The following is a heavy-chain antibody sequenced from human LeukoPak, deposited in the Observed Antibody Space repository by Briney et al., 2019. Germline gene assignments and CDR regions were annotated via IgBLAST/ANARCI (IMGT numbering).Heavy chain of an antibody. J-gene: IGHJ6*03. Sequence: ASVKVSCKASGCTFSSYAISWVRQAPGQGLEWMGGIIPIFGTANYAQKFQGRVTITADKSTSTAYMELSSLRSEDTAVYYCASSHSSSDYYYYYMDVWGKGTTVTVSS. V-gene: IGHV1-69*06. CDR2: IIPIFGTA. CDR3: ASSHSSSDYYYYYMDV. D-gene: IGHD6-6*01. CDR1: GCTFSSYA.